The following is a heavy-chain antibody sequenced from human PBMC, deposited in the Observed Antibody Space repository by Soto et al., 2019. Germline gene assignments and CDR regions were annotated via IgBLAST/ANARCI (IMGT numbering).Heavy chain of an antibody. CDR1: GVTVKTNY. CDR3: ASTTVWKNAFEI. CDR2: IESGGSI. Sequence: EVRLVESGGGLIQPGGSLRLSCAASGVTVKTNYMSWVRQSPGKGLEWVSLIESGGSIYYADSVKGRFTISRDDFKNTLSLQMNSLRVEDTATYYCASTTVWKNAFEIWGQGTLVSVSS. D-gene: IGHD3-16*01. J-gene: IGHJ3*02. V-gene: IGHV3-53*01.